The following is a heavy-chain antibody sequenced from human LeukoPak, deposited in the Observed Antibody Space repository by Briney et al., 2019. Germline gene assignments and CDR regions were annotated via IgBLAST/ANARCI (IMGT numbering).Heavy chain of an antibody. J-gene: IGHJ6*04. D-gene: IGHD3/OR15-3a*01. CDR1: GYSISSGYY. CDR2: IYQSVTT. V-gene: IGHV4-38-2*01. CDR3: ARGSNYYYSMDV. Sequence: SETLSLTCAVSGYSISSGYYWGLIRQPPGKLLEWIGSIYQSVTTYYSPSLKSRVAISADTPKNQFSLTLTSVTAADMAVYYCARGSNYYYSMDVWGKGTTVTVSS.